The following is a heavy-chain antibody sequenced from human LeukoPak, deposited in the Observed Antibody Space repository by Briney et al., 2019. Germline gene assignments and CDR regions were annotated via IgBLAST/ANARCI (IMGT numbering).Heavy chain of an antibody. CDR3: AREKPSIVGATTLDY. V-gene: IGHV1-3*01. D-gene: IGHD1-26*01. CDR1: GYTFTSYG. Sequence: GASVKVSCKASGYTFTSYGISWVRQAPGQGLEWMGWINAGNGNTKYSQKFQGRVTITRDTSASTAYMELSSLRSEDTAVYYCAREKPSIVGATTLDYWGQGTLVTVSS. J-gene: IGHJ4*02. CDR2: INAGNGNT.